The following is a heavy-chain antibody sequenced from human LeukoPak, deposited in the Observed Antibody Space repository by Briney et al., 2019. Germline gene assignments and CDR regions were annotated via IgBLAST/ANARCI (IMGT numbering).Heavy chain of an antibody. Sequence: GGSLRLSCAASGFTVSSNYMSWVRQAPGKGLEWVSVIYSGGSTYYADSVKGRITISRDNSKNTLYLQMNSLRAEDTAVYYCASLRGILYGMDVWGQGTTVTVSS. CDR2: IYSGGST. D-gene: IGHD6-13*01. CDR1: GFTVSSNY. CDR3: ASLRGILYGMDV. V-gene: IGHV3-66*01. J-gene: IGHJ6*02.